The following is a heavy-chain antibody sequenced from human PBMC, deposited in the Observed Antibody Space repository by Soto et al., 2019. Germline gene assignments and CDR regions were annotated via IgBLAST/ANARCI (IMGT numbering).Heavy chain of an antibody. CDR1: GGSISSGGYY. CDR2: IYYSGST. D-gene: IGHD5-18*01. Sequence: QVQLQESGPGLVKPSQTLSLTCTVSGGSISSGGYYWSWIRQHPGKGLEWIGYIYYSGSTYYNPSLKSRVTISVDTSKNQFSLKLRYVTAADTAVYYCAREARTAMVTFWFDPWGQGTLVTVSS. V-gene: IGHV4-31*03. CDR3: AREARTAMVTFWFDP. J-gene: IGHJ5*02.